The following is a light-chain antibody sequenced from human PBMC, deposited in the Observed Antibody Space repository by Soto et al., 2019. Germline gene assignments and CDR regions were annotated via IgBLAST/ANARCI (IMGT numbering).Light chain of an antibody. CDR3: QQYNSYPYT. Sequence: DIQMTQSPSTLSASVGDRVTITCRASQSISSWLAWYQQKPGKAPKLRIYKASSLESGVPSRFSGSGSGTEFSVTISSLQPDDVATYYCQQYNSYPYTFGQGTKLEIK. CDR2: KAS. V-gene: IGKV1-5*03. J-gene: IGKJ2*01. CDR1: QSISSW.